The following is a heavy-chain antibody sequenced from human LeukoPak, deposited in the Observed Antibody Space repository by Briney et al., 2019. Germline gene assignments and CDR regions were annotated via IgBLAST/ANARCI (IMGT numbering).Heavy chain of an antibody. J-gene: IGHJ5*02. D-gene: IGHD6-19*01. CDR1: GGTFSSYA. CDR2: IIPIFGAA. V-gene: IGHV1-69*01. Sequence: SVKVSCKASGGTFSSYAISWVRQAPGQGLEGRGGIIPIFGAANYAQKFQGRVTITADESTSTAYMELSSLRSEDTAVYYWAAVAGTFAGGWFDPWGQGTLVIVSS. CDR3: AAVAGTFAGGWFDP.